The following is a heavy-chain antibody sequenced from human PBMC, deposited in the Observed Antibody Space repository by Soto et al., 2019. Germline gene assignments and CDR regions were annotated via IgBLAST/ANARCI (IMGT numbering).Heavy chain of an antibody. Sequence: GGSLRLSCAASGFTFSSYSMNWVRQAPGKGLEWVSSISSVSSYMYYADSVKGRFTISRDNDKKSLYLQMNSLRAEDSAVYYCARDRSRRDALSPKGFDPWGQGTLVTAPQ. CDR3: ARDRSRRDALSPKGFDP. CDR1: GFTFSSYS. CDR2: ISSVSSYM. J-gene: IGHJ5*02. V-gene: IGHV3-21*01.